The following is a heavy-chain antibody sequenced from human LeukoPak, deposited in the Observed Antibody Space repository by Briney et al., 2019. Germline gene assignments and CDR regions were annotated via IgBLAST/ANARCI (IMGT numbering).Heavy chain of an antibody. V-gene: IGHV1-2*02. CDR3: ATYCGGDCAPGGY. D-gene: IGHD2-21*01. CDR1: GYTFTDHC. Sequence: GASVKVSCKAFGYTFTDHCVHWVRQAPGHGLEWMGWINPKSGDTKYVQKLQGRLTMTRDTSLRSAYMELTRLRSDDTAVFYCATYCGGDCAPGGYWGQGTLVTVSS. CDR2: INPKSGDT. J-gene: IGHJ4*02.